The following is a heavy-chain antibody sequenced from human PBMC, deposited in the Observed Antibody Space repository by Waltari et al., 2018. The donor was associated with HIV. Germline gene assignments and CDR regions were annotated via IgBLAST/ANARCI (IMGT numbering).Heavy chain of an antibody. CDR1: GASVGGTL. D-gene: IGHD6-19*01. V-gene: IGHV3-53*02. J-gene: IGHJ3*02. CDR2: IYSGGTT. Sequence: EVQLVETGGGLIRPGGSLRLSCAASGASVGGTLMNGVRQAPGKGLGGVSIIYSGGTTYYRDSVKGRFTISRDTSKNTLYLQMTTLRVEDTAVYYCAREAPLKDSSGAFDIWGHGTLVTVSS. CDR3: AREAPLKDSSGAFDI.